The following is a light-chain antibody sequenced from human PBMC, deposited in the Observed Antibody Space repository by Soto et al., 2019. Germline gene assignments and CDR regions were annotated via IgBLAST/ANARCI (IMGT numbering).Light chain of an antibody. Sequence: EIVLTQSPATLSLSPGERATLSCRASQSVSSHLAWYQQKPGQAPRLLIYDASNRATGIPARFSGSGSGTDFTLTISSLEPEDFAVYYCQQRSNWPPRSITFGQGTRLEIK. CDR3: QQRSNWPPRSIT. J-gene: IGKJ5*01. CDR1: QSVSSH. CDR2: DAS. V-gene: IGKV3-11*01.